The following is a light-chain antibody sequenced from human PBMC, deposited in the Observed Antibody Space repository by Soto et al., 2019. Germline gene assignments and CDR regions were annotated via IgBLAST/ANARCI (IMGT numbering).Light chain of an antibody. V-gene: IGKV3-15*01. CDR1: QSVSRY. J-gene: IGKJ1*01. Sequence: EIVMTQSPATLSVSPGDRATLSCRASQSVSRYLGWYQQKPGHAPRLLIYAASTRATGIPARFSGSWAGTELTLTISSLQSEDVAIYYCQQYSNCPPTFGQGTKVEIK. CDR3: QQYSNCPPT. CDR2: AAS.